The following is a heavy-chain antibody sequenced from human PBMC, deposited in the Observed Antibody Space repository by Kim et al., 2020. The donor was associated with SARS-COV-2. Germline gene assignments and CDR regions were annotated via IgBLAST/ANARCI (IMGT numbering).Heavy chain of an antibody. D-gene: IGHD6-13*01. Sequence: GGSLRLSCAASGFTFSSYAMHWVRQAPGKGLEWVAVISYDGSNKYYADSVKGRFTISRDNSKNTLYLQMNSLRAEDTAVYYCAREGIEYSSSPPHIYYYYGMDVWGQGTTVTVSS. CDR2: ISYDGSNK. CDR3: AREGIEYSSSPPHIYYYYGMDV. V-gene: IGHV3-30*04. CDR1: GFTFSSYA. J-gene: IGHJ6*02.